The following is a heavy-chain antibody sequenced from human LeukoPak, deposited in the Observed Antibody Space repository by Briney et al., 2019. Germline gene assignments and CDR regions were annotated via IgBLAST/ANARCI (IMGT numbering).Heavy chain of an antibody. CDR1: GFTFSRNW. Sequence: GGSLRLFCAASGFTFSRNWMSWVRQAPGKGLEWVAVISYDGSNKYYADSVKGRFTISRDNSKNTLYLQMNSLRAEDTAVYYCAREEAAADDYWGQGTLVTVSS. J-gene: IGHJ4*02. V-gene: IGHV3-30-3*01. CDR2: ISYDGSNK. D-gene: IGHD6-13*01. CDR3: AREEAAADDY.